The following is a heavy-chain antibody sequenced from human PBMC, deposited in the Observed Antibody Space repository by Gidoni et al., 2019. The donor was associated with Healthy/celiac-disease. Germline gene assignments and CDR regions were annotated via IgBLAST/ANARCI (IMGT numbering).Heavy chain of an antibody. CDR1: GGTFSSYA. V-gene: IGHV1-69*06. D-gene: IGHD5-18*01. CDR2: IIPICGTA. CDR3: ALTWGAPVDTAMIE. J-gene: IGHJ4*02. Sequence: QVQLVQSGAEVTTPGSSVKVSCKASGGTFSSYAISWVRQAPGQGLEWMGGIIPICGTANYAQKFQGRVTITADKSTSTAYMELSSLRSEDTAVYYCALTWGAPVDTAMIEWGQGTLVTVSS.